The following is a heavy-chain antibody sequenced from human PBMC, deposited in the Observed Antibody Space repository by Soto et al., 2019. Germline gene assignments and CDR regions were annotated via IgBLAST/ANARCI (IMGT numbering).Heavy chain of an antibody. Sequence: QVQLQESGPGLVKPSGTLSLTCAVSGGSISSSNWWSWVRQPPGKGLGWIGEIYHSGSTNYNPSPKRRVTGPGDKPKNQFARKLSSGTAADTAGYYRARVAVAGTRFDYWGQGTLVTVAS. CDR2: IYHSGST. CDR1: GGSISSSNW. J-gene: IGHJ4*02. CDR3: ARVAVAGTRFDY. D-gene: IGHD6-19*01. V-gene: IGHV4-4*02.